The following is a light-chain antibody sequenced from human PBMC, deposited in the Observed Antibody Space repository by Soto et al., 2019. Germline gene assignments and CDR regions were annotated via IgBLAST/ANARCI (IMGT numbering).Light chain of an antibody. Sequence: AIRMTQSPSSLSASTGDRVTITCRASQGISSYLAWYQQKPGKAPKLLIYAASTLQSGVPSRFSGSGSGTDFTLTISCLQSEDFETYYCQQYYSYPWTFGQGTKVDIX. CDR2: AAS. CDR1: QGISSY. V-gene: IGKV1-8*01. CDR3: QQYYSYPWT. J-gene: IGKJ1*01.